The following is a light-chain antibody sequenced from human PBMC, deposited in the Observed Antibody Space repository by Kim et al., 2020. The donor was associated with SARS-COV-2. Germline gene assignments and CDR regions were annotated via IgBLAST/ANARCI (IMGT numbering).Light chain of an antibody. Sequence: ASVGDRDTITSRASQDIRNDLGWYQQNPGRAPKRLIYGASSLQSGVPSRFSGSGSGTEFTLTISSVQPEDFATYFCLQHSTYPITFGQGTRLEIK. V-gene: IGKV1-17*01. J-gene: IGKJ5*01. CDR2: GAS. CDR1: QDIRND. CDR3: LQHSTYPIT.